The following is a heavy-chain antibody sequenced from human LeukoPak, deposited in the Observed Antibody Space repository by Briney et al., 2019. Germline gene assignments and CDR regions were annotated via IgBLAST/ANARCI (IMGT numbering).Heavy chain of an antibody. Sequence: SETLSLTCAVYGGSFSGYYWSWIRQPPGKGLEWIGEINHSGSTNYKPSLKSRVTISVDTSKNHISLKLSSVTAPGTAVYFCARGGRITIFGPSGRPHAFDIWGQGTMVTVSS. D-gene: IGHD3-3*01. J-gene: IGHJ3*02. V-gene: IGHV4-34*01. CDR1: GGSFSGYY. CDR2: INHSGST. CDR3: ARGGRITIFGPSGRPHAFDI.